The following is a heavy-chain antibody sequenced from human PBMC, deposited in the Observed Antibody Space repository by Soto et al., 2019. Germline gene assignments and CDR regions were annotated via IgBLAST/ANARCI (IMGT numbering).Heavy chain of an antibody. V-gene: IGHV3-23*01. CDR2: ISGSGGST. D-gene: IGHD3-16*02. CDR1: GFTFSSYA. J-gene: IGHJ4*02. CDR3: AKAYVWGSYRYFDY. Sequence: GGSLRLSCAASGFTFSSYAMSWVRQAPGKGLEWVSAISGSGGSTYYADSVKGRFTISRDNSKNTLYLQMNNLRAEDTAVYYGAKAYVWGSYRYFDYWGQGTLVTVSS.